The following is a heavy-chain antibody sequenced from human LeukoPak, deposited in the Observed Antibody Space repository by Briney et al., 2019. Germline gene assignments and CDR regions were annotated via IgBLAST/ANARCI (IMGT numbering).Heavy chain of an antibody. Sequence: GSLRLSCAASGFTFSSYAMSWVRQAPGKGLEWVSSISGNGGSTYYAVSVQGRFTISRDNSKNTLYLQMNSLKVEDTAVYYCAKNRWAARIIIDAFDIWGQGTMVTVSS. CDR1: GFTFSSYA. CDR2: ISGNGGST. J-gene: IGHJ3*02. CDR3: AKNRWAARIIIDAFDI. V-gene: IGHV3-23*01. D-gene: IGHD6-6*01.